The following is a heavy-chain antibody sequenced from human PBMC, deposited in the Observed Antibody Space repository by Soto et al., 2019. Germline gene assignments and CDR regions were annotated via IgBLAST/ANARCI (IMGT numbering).Heavy chain of an antibody. D-gene: IGHD3-10*01. V-gene: IGHV1-18*01. CDR3: ARVRTWAGTDAFDI. J-gene: IGHJ3*02. CDR2: ISAYNGNT. Sequence: ASVKVSCKASGYTFTSYGIIWVRQAPGQGLEWMGWISAYNGNTNYAQKLQGRVTMTTDTSTSTAYMELRSLRSDDTAVYYCARVRTWAGTDAFDIWGQGTMVTVSS. CDR1: GYTFTSYG.